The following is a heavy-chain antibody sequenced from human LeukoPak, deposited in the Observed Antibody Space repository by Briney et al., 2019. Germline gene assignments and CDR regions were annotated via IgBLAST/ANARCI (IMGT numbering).Heavy chain of an antibody. CDR1: GYTFTSYY. D-gene: IGHD2-21*02. V-gene: IGHV1-46*01. J-gene: IGHJ5*02. Sequence: ASVKVSCKASGYTFTSYYMHWVRQAPGQGLEWMGIINPSGGSTSYAQKFQGRVTMTRDTSTSTVYMELSSLRSEDTAVYYCARERVTYCGGDCYPNWFDPWGQGTLVTVSS. CDR2: INPSGGST. CDR3: ARERVTYCGGDCYPNWFDP.